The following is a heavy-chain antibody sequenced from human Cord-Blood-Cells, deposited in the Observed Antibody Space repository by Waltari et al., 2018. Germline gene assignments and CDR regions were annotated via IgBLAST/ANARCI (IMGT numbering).Heavy chain of an antibody. CDR3: ASDSSS. CDR2: IYYSGST. Sequence: QLQLQESGPGLVQPSETPSPTCTVPGRPITSSRYYWGWIRQPPGKGLEWIGSIYYSGSTYYNPSLKSRVTISVDTSKNQFSLKLSSVTAADTAVYYCASDSSSWGQGTLVTVSS. CDR1: GRPITSSRYY. D-gene: IGHD6-13*01. V-gene: IGHV4-39*07. J-gene: IGHJ4*02.